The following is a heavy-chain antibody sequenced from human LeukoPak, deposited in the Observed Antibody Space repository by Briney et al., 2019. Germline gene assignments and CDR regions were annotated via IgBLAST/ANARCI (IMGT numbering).Heavy chain of an antibody. CDR1: GFTLSSYG. Sequence: PGGSLRLSCAASGFTLSSYGMHWVCQAQGKGLEWVAVISYDGSNKYYADSVKGRFTISRDNSKNTLYLQMNSLRAEDTAVYYCGKMSTSWGLDYWGQGTLVTVSS. CDR2: ISYDGSNK. CDR3: GKMSTSWGLDY. D-gene: IGHD2-2*01. V-gene: IGHV3-30*18. J-gene: IGHJ4*02.